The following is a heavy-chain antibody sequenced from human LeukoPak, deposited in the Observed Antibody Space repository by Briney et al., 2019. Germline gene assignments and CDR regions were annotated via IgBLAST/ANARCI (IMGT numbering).Heavy chain of an antibody. D-gene: IGHD3-22*01. Sequence: GGSLRLSCAASGFTFSSYAMHWVRQAPGKGLEWVAVISYDGSNKYYADSVKGRFTISRDNSKNTLFLQMNNLRAEDTAVYYCARGRFTDSYDSRLHWGQGTLVTVAS. J-gene: IGHJ4*02. CDR1: GFTFSSYA. V-gene: IGHV3-30-3*01. CDR3: ARGRFTDSYDSRLH. CDR2: ISYDGSNK.